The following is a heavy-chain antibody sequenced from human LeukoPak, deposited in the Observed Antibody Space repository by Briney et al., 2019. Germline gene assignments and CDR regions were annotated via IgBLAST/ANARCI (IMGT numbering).Heavy chain of an antibody. D-gene: IGHD6-13*01. CDR2: SYTRGRT. Sequence: SQTLSLTCTVSGGSISSGSYYWRRLRQPAGKGLEWMGRSYTRGRTNYNPSLKRRVTISVDTSNNKSSLKQSSVTAADTAAYYCARGLAAAAHDYWGQGTLVTVSS. CDR3: ARGLAAAAHDY. CDR1: GGSISSGSYY. J-gene: IGHJ4*02. V-gene: IGHV4-61*02.